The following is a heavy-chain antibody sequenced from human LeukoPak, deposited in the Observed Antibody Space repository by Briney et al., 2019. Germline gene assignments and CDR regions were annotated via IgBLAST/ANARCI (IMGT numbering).Heavy chain of an antibody. V-gene: IGHV3-30*18. D-gene: IGHD3-22*01. CDR2: ISYDGSNK. CDR1: GFTFSSYG. Sequence: PGGSLRLSCAASGFTFSSYGMHWVCQAPGKGLEWVAVISYDGSNKYYADSVKGRFTISRDNSKNTLYLQMNSLRAEDTAVYYCAKEGYYYDSSGYNYYYGMDVWGQGTTVTVSS. CDR3: AKEGYYYDSSGYNYYYGMDV. J-gene: IGHJ6*02.